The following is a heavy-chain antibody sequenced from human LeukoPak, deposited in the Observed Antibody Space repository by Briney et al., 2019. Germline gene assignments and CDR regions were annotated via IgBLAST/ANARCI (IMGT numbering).Heavy chain of an antibody. CDR2: IYYSGST. D-gene: IGHD5-12*01. CDR3: ARGEYSGYEFDY. J-gene: IGHJ4*02. Sequence: GSLRLSCAASGFTFSSYAMSWIRQPPGKGLEWIGTIYYSGSTYYNPSLKSRVTISVDTSKNQLSLKLSSVTAADTAVYYCARGEYSGYEFDYWGQGTLVTVSS. CDR1: GFTFSSYA. V-gene: IGHV4-39*07.